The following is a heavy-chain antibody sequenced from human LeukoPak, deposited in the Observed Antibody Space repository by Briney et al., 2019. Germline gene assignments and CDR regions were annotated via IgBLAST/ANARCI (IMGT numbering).Heavy chain of an antibody. Sequence: SQTLSLTCAVSGGSISSGGYSWSWIRQPPGKGLEWIGYIYHSGSTYYNPSLKSRVTISVDRSKNQFSLKLSSVTAADTAVYYCARSAGRGDPVMPPAENWFDPWGQGTLVTVSS. D-gene: IGHD2-21*02. CDR1: GGSISSGGYS. CDR2: IYHSGST. V-gene: IGHV4-30-2*01. J-gene: IGHJ5*02. CDR3: ARSAGRGDPVMPPAENWFDP.